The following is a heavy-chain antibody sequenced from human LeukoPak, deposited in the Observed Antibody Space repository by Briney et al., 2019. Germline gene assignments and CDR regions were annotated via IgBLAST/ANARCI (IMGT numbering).Heavy chain of an antibody. J-gene: IGHJ5*02. CDR3: ARLAGITMVRGVIPGLHWFDP. D-gene: IGHD3-10*01. CDR2: IYTSGST. Sequence: SETLSLTCTVSGGSISSYYWSWIRQPAGKGLEWIGRIYTSGSTNYNPSLKSRVTISVDTSKNQFSLKLSSVTAADTAVYYCARLAGITMVRGVIPGLHWFDPWGQGTLVTVSS. CDR1: GGSISSYY. V-gene: IGHV4-4*07.